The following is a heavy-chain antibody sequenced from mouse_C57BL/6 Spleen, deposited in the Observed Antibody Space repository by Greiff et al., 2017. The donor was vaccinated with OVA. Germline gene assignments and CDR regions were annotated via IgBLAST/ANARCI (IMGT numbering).Heavy chain of an antibody. J-gene: IGHJ3*01. CDR2: INPSNGGT. D-gene: IGHD2-1*01. CDR1: GYTFTSYW. V-gene: IGHV1-53*01. CDR3: ARNSYGNYGWFAY. Sequence: MQLQQPGTELVKPGASVKLSCKASGYTFTSYWMHWVKQRPGQGLEWIGNINPSNGGTNYNEKFKSKATLTVDKSSSTAYMQLSSLTSEDSAVYYCARNSYGNYGWFAYWGQRTLVTVSA.